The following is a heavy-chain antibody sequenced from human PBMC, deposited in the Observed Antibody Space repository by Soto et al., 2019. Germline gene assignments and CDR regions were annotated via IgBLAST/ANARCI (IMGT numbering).Heavy chain of an antibody. J-gene: IGHJ4*02. V-gene: IGHV5-10-1*01. D-gene: IGHD3-22*01. CDR2: IDPSDSQT. CDR1: GYSFAGYW. CDR3: ARQIYDSDTGPNFQYYFDS. Sequence: SCKGSGYSFAGYWITWVRQKPGKGLEWMGRIDPSDSQTYYSPSFRGHVTISVTKSITTVFLQWSSLRASDTAMYYCARQIYDSDTGPNFQYYFDSWGQGTPVTVSS.